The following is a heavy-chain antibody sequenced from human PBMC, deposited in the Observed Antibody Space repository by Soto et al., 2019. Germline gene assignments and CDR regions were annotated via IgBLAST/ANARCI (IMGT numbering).Heavy chain of an antibody. Sequence: QVQLQESGPGLVKPSETLSLTCTVSGGSISSYYWSWIRQPPGKGLEWSGYIYYSGSTNYNPSLKSRATISVDTSKNQSSRKLSSVTAADTAVYYCARGIVVVPAAMRTGAYYFDYWGQGTLVTVSS. J-gene: IGHJ4*02. CDR1: GGSISSYY. D-gene: IGHD2-2*01. CDR3: ARGIVVVPAAMRTGAYYFDY. V-gene: IGHV4-59*12. CDR2: IYYSGST.